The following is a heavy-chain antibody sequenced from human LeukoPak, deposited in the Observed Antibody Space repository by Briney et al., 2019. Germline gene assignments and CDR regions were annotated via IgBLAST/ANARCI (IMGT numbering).Heavy chain of an antibody. J-gene: IGHJ4*02. CDR1: GGSISSSSYY. V-gene: IGHV4-39*07. CDR3: AREIGGYGVFDY. D-gene: IGHD5-12*01. Sequence: SETLSLTCTVSGGSISSSSYYWGWIRQPPGKGLEWIGSIYYSGSTYYNPSLKSRVTISVDTSKNQFSLKLSSVTAADTAVYYCAREIGGYGVFDYWGQGTLVTVSS. CDR2: IYYSGST.